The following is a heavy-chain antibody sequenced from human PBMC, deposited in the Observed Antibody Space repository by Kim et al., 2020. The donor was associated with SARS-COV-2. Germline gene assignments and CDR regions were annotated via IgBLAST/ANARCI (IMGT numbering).Heavy chain of an antibody. D-gene: IGHD6-13*01. CDR2: IYSGGST. CDR3: ARMGMSSSWYYFDY. CDR1: GFTVSSNY. V-gene: IGHV3-53*01. Sequence: GGSLRLSCAASGFTVSSNYMSWVRQAPGKGLEWVSVIYSGGSTYYADSVKGRFTISRDNSKNTLYLQMNSLRAEDTAVYYCARMGMSSSWYYFDYWGQGTLVTVSS. J-gene: IGHJ4*02.